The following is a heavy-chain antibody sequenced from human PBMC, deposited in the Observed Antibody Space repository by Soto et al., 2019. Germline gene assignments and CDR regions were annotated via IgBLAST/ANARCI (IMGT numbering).Heavy chain of an antibody. CDR2: ITSSGSST. D-gene: IGHD3-10*02. Sequence: EVQLVESGGDLVQPGGSLRLSFAASGFTFSRYSMNWVRQAPGKGLEWVSYITSSGSSTFYADSVKGRFSVSRDNALFSLFLQMNSLRVGDTAVYYCARDRSPGSIRVIVRQTDFDYWGQGTLVTVSS. CDR1: GFTFSRYS. CDR3: ARDRSPGSIRVIVRQTDFDY. J-gene: IGHJ4*02. V-gene: IGHV3-48*01.